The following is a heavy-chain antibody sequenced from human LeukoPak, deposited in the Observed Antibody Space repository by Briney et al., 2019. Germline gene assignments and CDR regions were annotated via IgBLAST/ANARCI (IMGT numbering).Heavy chain of an antibody. CDR2: ISGSGGST. CDR1: GFTFSGYA. D-gene: IGHD3-22*01. Sequence: GGSLRLSCAASGFTFSGYAMSWVRQAPGKGLEWVSAISGSGGSTYYADSVKGRFTISRDNSKNTLYLQMNSLRAEDTAVYYCAKDKGRGYYDSSGYYDVAFDIWGQGTMVTVSS. V-gene: IGHV3-23*01. CDR3: AKDKGRGYYDSSGYYDVAFDI. J-gene: IGHJ3*02.